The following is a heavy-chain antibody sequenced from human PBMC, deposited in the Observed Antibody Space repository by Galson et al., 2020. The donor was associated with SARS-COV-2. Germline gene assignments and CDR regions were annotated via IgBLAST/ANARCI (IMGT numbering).Heavy chain of an antibody. CDR3: ARPSPPLRYFDGAFDI. J-gene: IGHJ3*02. V-gene: IGHV3-53*01. D-gene: IGHD3-9*01. CDR1: GFTVSSNY. CDR2: IYSGGST. Sequence: GESLKISCAASGFTVSSNYMSWVRQAPGKGLEWVSVIYSGGSTYYADSVKGRFTISRDNSKNTLYLQMNSLRAEDTAVYYCARPSPPLRYFDGAFDIWGQGTMVTVSS.